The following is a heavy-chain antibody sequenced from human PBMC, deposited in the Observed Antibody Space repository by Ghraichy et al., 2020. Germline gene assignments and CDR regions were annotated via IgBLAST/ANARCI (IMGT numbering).Heavy chain of an antibody. D-gene: IGHD5-18*01. CDR1: GYTFTGYY. V-gene: IGHV1-2*04. J-gene: IGHJ4*02. Sequence: ASVKVSCKASGYTFTGYYMHWVRQAPGQGLEWMGWINPNSGGTNYAQKFQGWVTMTRDTSISTAYMELSRLRSDDTAVYYCARVAGRGYSYDLDYWGQGTLVTVSS. CDR3: ARVAGRGYSYDLDY. CDR2: INPNSGGT.